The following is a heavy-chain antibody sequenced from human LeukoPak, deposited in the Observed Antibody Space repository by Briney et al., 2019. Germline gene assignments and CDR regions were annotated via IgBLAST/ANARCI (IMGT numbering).Heavy chain of an antibody. CDR3: ARDTSYSPIY. CDR2: INPNSGGT. D-gene: IGHD1-26*01. J-gene: IGHJ4*02. Sequence: ASVKVSCKASGYTFTGYYMHWVRQAPGQGLEWMGWINPNSGGTNYAQKFQGRVTITRDTSISTAYMAVSRLRSDDTAVCYCARDTSYSPIYWGQGTLVTVSS. V-gene: IGHV1-2*02. CDR1: GYTFTGYY.